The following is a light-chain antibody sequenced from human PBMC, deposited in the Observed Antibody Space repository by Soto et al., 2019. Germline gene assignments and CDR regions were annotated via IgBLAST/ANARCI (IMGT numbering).Light chain of an antibody. CDR2: DDR. CDR3: QVWDSASDHYV. J-gene: IGLJ1*01. Sequence: ELAQPPSVSVAPGQTARVTCGGINVASRRVHWFQQKPGQAPVLVVYDDRDRPSGIPERFSGANSGNTATLTISRVEAGDEADYFCQVWDSASDHYVFGTGTRSPS. V-gene: IGLV3-21*02. CDR1: NVASRR.